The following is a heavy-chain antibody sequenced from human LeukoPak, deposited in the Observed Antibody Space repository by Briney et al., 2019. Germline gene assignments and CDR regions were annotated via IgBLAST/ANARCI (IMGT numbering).Heavy chain of an antibody. Sequence: SETLSLTCAVYGGSFSGYYWSWIRQPLGKGLEWIGEINHSGSTNYNPSLKSRVTISVDTSKNQFSLKLSSVTAADTAVYYCARAPQTLAARDWFDPWGQGTLVTVSS. CDR3: ARAPQTLAARDWFDP. V-gene: IGHV4-34*01. D-gene: IGHD6-6*01. CDR1: GGSFSGYY. CDR2: INHSGST. J-gene: IGHJ5*02.